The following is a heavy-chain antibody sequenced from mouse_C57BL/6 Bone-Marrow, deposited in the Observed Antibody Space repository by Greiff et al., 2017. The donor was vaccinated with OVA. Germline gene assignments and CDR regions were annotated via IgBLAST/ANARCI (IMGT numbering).Heavy chain of an antibody. CDR1: GYTFTSYG. V-gene: IGHV1-81*01. CDR3: ARDSNFSWFAY. Sequence: VKLMESGAELARPGASVKLSCKASGYTFTSYGISWVKQRTGQGLEWIGEIYPRSGNTYYNEKFKGKATLTADKSSSTAYMELRSLTSEDSAVYFCARDSNFSWFAYWGQGTLVTVSA. CDR2: IYPRSGNT. D-gene: IGHD2-5*01. J-gene: IGHJ3*01.